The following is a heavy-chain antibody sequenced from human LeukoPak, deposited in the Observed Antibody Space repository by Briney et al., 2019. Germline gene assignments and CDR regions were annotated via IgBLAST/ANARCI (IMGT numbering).Heavy chain of an antibody. V-gene: IGHV3-23*01. CDR1: GFTFSSYA. CDR2: ISGSGGST. D-gene: IGHD3-10*01. J-gene: IGHJ1*01. CDR3: AKDERMVQGAVAEYFQH. Sequence: GGSLRLSCAASGFTFSSYAMSWVRQAPGKGLEWVSAISGSGGSTYYADSVKGRFTISRDNSKNTLYPQMNSLRAEDTAVYYCAKDERMVQGAVAEYFQHWGQGTLVTVSS.